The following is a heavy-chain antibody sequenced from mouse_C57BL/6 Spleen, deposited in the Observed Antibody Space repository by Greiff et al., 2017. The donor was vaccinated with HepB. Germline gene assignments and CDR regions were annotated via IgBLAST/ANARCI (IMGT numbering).Heavy chain of an antibody. D-gene: IGHD2-4*01. J-gene: IGHJ3*01. V-gene: IGHV1-4*01. Sequence: QVHVKQSGAELARPGASVKMSCKASGYTFTSYTMHWVKQRPGQGLEWIGYINPSSGYTKYNQKFKDKATLTADKSSSTAYMQLSSLTSEDSAVYYCARRGDDYDTFAYWGQGTLVTVSA. CDR2: INPSSGYT. CDR3: ARRGDDYDTFAY. CDR1: GYTFTSYT.